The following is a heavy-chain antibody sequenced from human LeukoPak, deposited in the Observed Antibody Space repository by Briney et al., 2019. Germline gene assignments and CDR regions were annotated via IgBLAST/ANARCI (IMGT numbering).Heavy chain of an antibody. J-gene: IGHJ3*02. CDR1: GFTFSSYW. D-gene: IGHD6-13*01. V-gene: IGHV3-7*03. CDR3: ANTGYSSRWGAFDI. Sequence: PGKSLRLSCAASGFTFSSYWMSWVRQAPGKGLEWVANIKEDGSEKYYVDSVKGRFTISRDNAKNSLYLQMNSLRAEDTAVYHCANTGYSSRWGAFDIWGQGTMVTVSS. CDR2: IKEDGSEK.